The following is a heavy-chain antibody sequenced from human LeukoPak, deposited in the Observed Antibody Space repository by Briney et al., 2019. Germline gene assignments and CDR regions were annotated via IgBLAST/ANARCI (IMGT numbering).Heavy chain of an antibody. CDR3: AGEGGESSGYYYGSPSDFDI. CDR1: GVSISSSNW. V-gene: IGHV4-4*02. D-gene: IGHD3-22*01. CDR2: IYHSGST. J-gene: IGHJ3*02. Sequence: KTSETLSLTCAVSGVSISSSNWWSWVRPPPGKGLEWIGKIYHSGSTNYNPSLRSRVTISVDKSKNQFSLKLSSVNAADTGVYYCAGEGGESSGYYYGSPSDFDIWGQGTMVTVSS.